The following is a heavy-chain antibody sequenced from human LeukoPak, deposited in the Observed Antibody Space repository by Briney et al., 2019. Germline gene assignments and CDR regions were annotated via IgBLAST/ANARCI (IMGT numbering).Heavy chain of an antibody. CDR3: AREQVATLGY. CDR2: IYYDERT. V-gene: IGHV4-30-2*01. CDR1: GASISSGGYF. J-gene: IGHJ4*02. Sequence: SETLSLTCTVSGASISSGGYFWSWIRHPPGQALEWTGYIYYDERTYYNPSLEGRVTISVDGSKNQFSLKMNSVTAADTAVYYCAREQVATLGYWGQGTLVTVSS.